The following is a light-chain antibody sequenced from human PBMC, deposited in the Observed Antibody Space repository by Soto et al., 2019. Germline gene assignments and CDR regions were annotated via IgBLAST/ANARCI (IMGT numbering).Light chain of an antibody. CDR1: QGISSY. J-gene: IGKJ1*01. Sequence: AIRMTQSPSSFSASTGDRVTITCRASQGISSYLAWYQQKPGKAPKLLIYAASTLQNGVPSRFSGSGSGTDFTLTISCLQSEDFATYYCQQYYSYPPWTFGQGTKVDIK. CDR3: QQYYSYPPWT. V-gene: IGKV1-8*01. CDR2: AAS.